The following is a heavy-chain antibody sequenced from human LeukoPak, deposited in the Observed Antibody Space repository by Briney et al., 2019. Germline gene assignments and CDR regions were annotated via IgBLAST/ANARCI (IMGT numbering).Heavy chain of an antibody. V-gene: IGHV4-39*01. CDR3: ARVIGATVDY. Sequence: SETLSLTCTVSGGSISSSSHYWGWIRQPPGKGLEWIGSIYYSGSTYYNPSLKSRVTISVDTSKNQFSLKLSSVTAADTAVYYCARVIGATVDYWGQGTLVTVSS. D-gene: IGHD3-16*01. CDR1: GGSISSSSHY. CDR2: IYYSGST. J-gene: IGHJ4*02.